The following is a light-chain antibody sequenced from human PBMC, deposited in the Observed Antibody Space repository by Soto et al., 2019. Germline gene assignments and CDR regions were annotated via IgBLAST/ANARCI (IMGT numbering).Light chain of an antibody. CDR3: QQYTNTNTPWM. CDR1: QTISTW. J-gene: IGKJ1*01. CDR2: DAS. Sequence: DIQVTQSPRTLSASVGYRVTITCRAIQTISTWMAWYQQKPGKAPKLLVYDASTLQSGVASRFSGSGSGTEFTLIISGLRPDDSATYYCQQYTNTNTPWMFGQGTKVDIK. V-gene: IGKV1-5*01.